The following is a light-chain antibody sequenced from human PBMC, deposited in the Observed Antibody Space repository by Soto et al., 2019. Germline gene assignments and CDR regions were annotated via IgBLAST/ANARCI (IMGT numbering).Light chain of an antibody. V-gene: IGKV3-15*01. CDR3: QQHNSLPPYT. CDR1: QSVNNY. J-gene: IGKJ2*01. Sequence: EIVLTQSPASLSVSPGERATLSCRASQSVNNYLAWYQQKPGQAPRLLIYDASTRATGIPARFRGSGSGTEFTLTITSLESEDFAVYFCQQHNSLPPYTFGQGTKLEIK. CDR2: DAS.